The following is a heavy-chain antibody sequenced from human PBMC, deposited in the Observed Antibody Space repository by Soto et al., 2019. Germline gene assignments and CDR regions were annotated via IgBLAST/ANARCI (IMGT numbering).Heavy chain of an antibody. Sequence: EVQLVESGGGLVQPGGSLRLSCAASGFTFSSYSMNWVRQAPGKGLEWVSYISSSSSTIYYADSVKGRFTISRDNAKNSLYLKRNSLRDEDTAVYYCAREAGPYNWFDPWGQGTLVTVSS. CDR3: AREAGPYNWFDP. V-gene: IGHV3-48*02. J-gene: IGHJ5*02. CDR2: ISSSSSTI. CDR1: GFTFSSYS.